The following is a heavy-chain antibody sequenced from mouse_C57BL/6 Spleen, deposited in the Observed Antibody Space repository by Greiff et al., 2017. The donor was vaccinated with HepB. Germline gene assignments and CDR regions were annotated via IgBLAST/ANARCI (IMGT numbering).Heavy chain of an antibody. CDR1: GYTFTDYY. Sequence: QVQLQQSGAELVRPGASVKLSCKASGYTFTDYYINWVKQRPGQGLEWIARIYPGSGNTYYNEKFKGKATLTAEKSSSTAYMQLSSLTSEDSAVYFCAREEDYSNYFDCWGQGTTLTVSS. D-gene: IGHD2-5*01. CDR3: AREEDYSNYFDC. J-gene: IGHJ2*01. V-gene: IGHV1-76*01. CDR2: IYPGSGNT.